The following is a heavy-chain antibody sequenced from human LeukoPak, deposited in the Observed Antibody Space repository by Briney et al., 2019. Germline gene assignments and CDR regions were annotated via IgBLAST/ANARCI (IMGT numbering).Heavy chain of an antibody. CDR3: ARYYYYDSSGYPDY. Sequence: ASVKVSCKASGYTFTGYYMHWVRQAPGKGVEWMGRIKPNSGGRNYAQKFQGRVTMTRDTSISTAYMELSRLRSDDTAVYYCARYYYYDSSGYPDYWGQGTLVTVSS. CDR2: IKPNSGGR. D-gene: IGHD3-22*01. CDR1: GYTFTGYY. J-gene: IGHJ4*02. V-gene: IGHV1-2*06.